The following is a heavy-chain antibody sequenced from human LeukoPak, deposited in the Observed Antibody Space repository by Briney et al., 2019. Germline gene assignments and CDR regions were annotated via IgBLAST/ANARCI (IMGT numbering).Heavy chain of an antibody. V-gene: IGHV3-21*01. CDR2: ISGSISYI. D-gene: IGHD6-19*01. CDR3: ARAVAGYLDY. Sequence: GGSLRLSCAASGFTFSSYNMNWVRQAPGKGLEWVSSISGSISYIYYADSLKGRFTISRDNARNSLYLQMNSLRAEDTAVYCCARAVAGYLDYWGQGTLVTVSS. J-gene: IGHJ4*02. CDR1: GFTFSSYN.